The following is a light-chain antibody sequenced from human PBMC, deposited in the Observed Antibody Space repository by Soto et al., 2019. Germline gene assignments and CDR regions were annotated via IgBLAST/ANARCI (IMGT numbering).Light chain of an antibody. V-gene: IGLV1-40*01. CDR1: SSNIGAGYD. Sequence: QSVLTQPPSVSGAPGQRVTISCTGSSSNIGAGYDVHWYQQLPGTAHKLLIYGNSNRPSGVPDRFSGSKSGTSASQAITGLQAEDEADYDCQSYDSSLSGSVFGGGTKVTVL. CDR2: GNS. CDR3: QSYDSSLSGSV. J-gene: IGLJ2*01.